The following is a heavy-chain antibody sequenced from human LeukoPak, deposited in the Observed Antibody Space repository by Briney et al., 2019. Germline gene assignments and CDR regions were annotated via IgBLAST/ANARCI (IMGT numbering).Heavy chain of an antibody. J-gene: IGHJ4*02. Sequence: SSETLSLTCTVSGGSISSSSYYWGWIRQPPGKGLGWIGSIYYSGSTYYNPSLKSRVTISVDTSKNQFSLKLSSVTAADTAVYYCARLPHVVVPAANCWGQGTLVTVSS. CDR2: IYYSGST. V-gene: IGHV4-39*01. CDR1: GGSISSSSYY. D-gene: IGHD2-2*01. CDR3: ARLPHVVVPAANC.